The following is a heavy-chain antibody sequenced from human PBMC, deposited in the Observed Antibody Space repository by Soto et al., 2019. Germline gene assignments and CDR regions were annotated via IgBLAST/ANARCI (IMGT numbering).Heavy chain of an antibody. V-gene: IGHV1-69*01. CDR1: GGTFSSYA. CDR2: IIPIFGTA. Sequence: QVQLVQSGAEVKKPGSSVKVSCKASGGTFSSYAISWVRQAPGQGLEWMGGIIPIFGTANYAQKFQGRVTITAEESTSTAYMELSSLRSEDTAVYYCARDDVGNGYPRDNNWFDPWGQGTLVTVSS. J-gene: IGHJ5*02. D-gene: IGHD5-12*01. CDR3: ARDDVGNGYPRDNNWFDP.